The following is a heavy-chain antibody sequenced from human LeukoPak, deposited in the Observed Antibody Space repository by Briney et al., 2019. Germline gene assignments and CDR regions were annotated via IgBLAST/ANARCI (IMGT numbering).Heavy chain of an antibody. Sequence: ASVKVSCKGSGYTFTSYYMHWVRQAPGQGLEWMGIINPSGGSTSYAQKFQGRVTMTRDTSTSTVYMELSSLRSEDTAVYYCAREAYGSSSRDDAFDIWGRGTMVIVSS. D-gene: IGHD6-13*01. J-gene: IGHJ3*02. V-gene: IGHV1-46*01. CDR3: AREAYGSSSRDDAFDI. CDR1: GYTFTSYY. CDR2: INPSGGST.